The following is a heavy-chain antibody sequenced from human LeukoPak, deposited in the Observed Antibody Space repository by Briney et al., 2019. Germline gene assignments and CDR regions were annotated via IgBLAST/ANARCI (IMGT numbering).Heavy chain of an antibody. CDR1: GFTFSSYA. J-gene: IGHJ4*02. Sequence: AGGSLRLSCAASGFTFSSYAMSWVRQAPGKGLEWVSAISGSGGSTYYADSVKGRFTISRDNSKNTLYLQMNSLRAEDTAVYYCAKDHLGGIAVAGHGQIPYWGQGTLVTVSS. CDR3: AKDHLGGIAVAGHGQIPY. CDR2: ISGSGGST. V-gene: IGHV3-23*01. D-gene: IGHD6-19*01.